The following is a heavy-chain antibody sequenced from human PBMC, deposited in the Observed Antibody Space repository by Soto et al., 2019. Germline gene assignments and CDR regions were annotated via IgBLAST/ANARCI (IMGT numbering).Heavy chain of an antibody. CDR2: ISYDGSNK. V-gene: IGHV3-30*18. J-gene: IGHJ6*02. CDR1: GFTFSSYG. CDR3: AKTTMVRGVIGGMDV. Sequence: PGGSLRLSCAASGFTFSSYGMHWVRQAPGKRLEWVAVISYDGSNKYYADSVKGRFTISRDNSKNTLYLQMNSLRAEDTAVYYCAKTTMVRGVIGGMDVWGQGTTVTV. D-gene: IGHD3-10*01.